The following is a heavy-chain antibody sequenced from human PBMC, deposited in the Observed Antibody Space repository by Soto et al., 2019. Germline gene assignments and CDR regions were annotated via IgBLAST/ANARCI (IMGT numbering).Heavy chain of an antibody. V-gene: IGHV3-15*01. CDR1: GITFSKAW. D-gene: IGHD4-17*01. Sequence: GGSLRLSCAASGITFSKAWMNWVRQSPGKGLEWVGRIKSRSDGGTIDYAAPVKGRFTISRDDSKDTLWLQMNSLKTEDTAVYYCTTNFYSDHGMDVWGQGTTVTVSS. CDR2: IKSRSDGGTI. J-gene: IGHJ6*02. CDR3: TTNFYSDHGMDV.